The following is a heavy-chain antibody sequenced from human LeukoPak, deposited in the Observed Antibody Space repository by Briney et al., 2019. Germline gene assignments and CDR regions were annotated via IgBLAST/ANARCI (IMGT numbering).Heavy chain of an antibody. Sequence: SETLSLTCVVSGGSISSSSYYWGWVRQPPGKGLEWIGSIHYPGSTYSNPSLKSRVTLPEDTSKNQFSLKLSSVTAADTAVYYCARQSYGSGTDNYYMDVWGKGTTVTVSS. V-gene: IGHV4-39*01. CDR3: ARQSYGSGTDNYYMDV. CDR1: GGSISSSSYY. J-gene: IGHJ6*03. D-gene: IGHD3-10*01. CDR2: IHYPGST.